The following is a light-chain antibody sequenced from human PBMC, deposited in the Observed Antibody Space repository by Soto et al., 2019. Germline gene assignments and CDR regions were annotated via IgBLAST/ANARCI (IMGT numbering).Light chain of an antibody. J-gene: IGLJ1*01. V-gene: IGLV2-8*01. CDR3: STYAGSSNV. CDR1: SSDVGGYNY. Sequence: SVLTKPPSASGSPGQSVAISCTGTSSDVGGYNYVSWYQQHPGKAPKLTIYEVNKRPSGVPDRFSGSKSGNTASLTVSGLQAEDEADYYCSTYAGSSNVFGTGPKGTL. CDR2: EVN.